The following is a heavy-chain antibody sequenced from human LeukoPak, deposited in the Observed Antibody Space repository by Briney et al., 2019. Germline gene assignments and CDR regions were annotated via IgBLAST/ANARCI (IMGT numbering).Heavy chain of an antibody. CDR2: IYYSGST. CDR3: ARGTSNWHSAYFDF. D-gene: IGHD1-7*01. V-gene: IGHV4-59*01. Sequence: SETLSLTCTVSGGSISSYYWSWIRQPPGKGLEWIGDIYYSGSTNYNPSLKSRVTISVDTSKNQFSLNLSSVTAADTAMYYCARGTSNWHSAYFDFWGQGTLVTVSS. J-gene: IGHJ4*02. CDR1: GGSISSYY.